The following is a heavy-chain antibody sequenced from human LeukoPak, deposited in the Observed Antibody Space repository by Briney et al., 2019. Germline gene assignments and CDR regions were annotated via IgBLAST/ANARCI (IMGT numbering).Heavy chain of an antibody. Sequence: ASVKVSCKASGYTFTGYYMHWVRQAPGQGLEWMGWINPNSGSKNYAQKFQGRVTMTRDTSISTAYMELSRLRFDDTAVYYCARNKEGKSLDYWGQGTLVTVSS. CDR1: GYTFTGYY. J-gene: IGHJ4*02. CDR2: INPNSGSK. V-gene: IGHV1-2*02. CDR3: ARNKEGKSLDY.